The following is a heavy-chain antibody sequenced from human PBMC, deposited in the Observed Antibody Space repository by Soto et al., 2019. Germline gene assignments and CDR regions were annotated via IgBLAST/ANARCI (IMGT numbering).Heavy chain of an antibody. CDR2: ISWNSGSI. Sequence: GGSLRLSCAASGFTFDDYAMHWVRQAPGKGLEWVSGISWNSGSIGYADSVKGRFTISRDNAKNSLYLQMNSLRAEGTALYYCAKDGVDIVATIDYGNYYYYMDVWGKGTTVTVSS. D-gene: IGHD5-12*01. J-gene: IGHJ6*03. CDR1: GFTFDDYA. CDR3: AKDGVDIVATIDYGNYYYYMDV. V-gene: IGHV3-9*01.